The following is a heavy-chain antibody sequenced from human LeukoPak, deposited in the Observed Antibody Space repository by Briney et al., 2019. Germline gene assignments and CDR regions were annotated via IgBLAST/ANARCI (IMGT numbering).Heavy chain of an antibody. CDR1: GFTFSSYS. V-gene: IGHV3-21*01. CDR3: AREGSGYEYFIHWFDP. CDR2: ISSSSSYI. J-gene: IGHJ5*02. Sequence: GGSLRLSCAASGFTFSSYSMNWVRQAPGKGLEWVSSISSSSSYIYYADSVKGRFTIPRDNAKNSLYLQMNSLRAEDTAVYYCAREGSGYEYFIHWFDPWGQGTLVTVSS. D-gene: IGHD5-12*01.